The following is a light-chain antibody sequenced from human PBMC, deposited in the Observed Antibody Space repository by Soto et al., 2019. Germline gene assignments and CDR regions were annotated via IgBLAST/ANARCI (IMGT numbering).Light chain of an antibody. V-gene: IGLV2-23*01. Sequence: QSVLAQPASVSGSPGQSITVSCTGSRNDVGNYNLVSWYQQSPGKAPKLLIYEDSKRPSGVSNRFSGSKSGDTASLTISGLQTEDEADYYCCSHTGATTAYVFGTGTNVTV. CDR1: RNDVGNYNL. CDR2: EDS. J-gene: IGLJ1*01. CDR3: CSHTGATTAYV.